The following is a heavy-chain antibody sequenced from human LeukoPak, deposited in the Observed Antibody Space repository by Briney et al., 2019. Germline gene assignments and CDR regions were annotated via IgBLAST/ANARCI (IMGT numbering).Heavy chain of an antibody. J-gene: IGHJ5*02. CDR1: GYTFTTYD. CDR2: ISTYNGNT. D-gene: IGHD3-16*01. V-gene: IGHV1-18*01. Sequence: ASVKVSCKASGYTFTTYDINWVRQAPGQGLEWMGWISTYNGNTNYAQKLQGRVTITTDTSTSTVYMELRSLRSDDTAVYYCARDQYYDSKGWFDPWGQGTLVTVYS. CDR3: ARDQYYDSKGWFDP.